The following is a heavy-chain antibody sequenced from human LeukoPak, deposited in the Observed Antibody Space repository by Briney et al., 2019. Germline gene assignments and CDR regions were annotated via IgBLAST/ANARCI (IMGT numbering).Heavy chain of an antibody. D-gene: IGHD3-9*01. V-gene: IGHV4-59*01. J-gene: IGHJ5*02. CDR3: ARGGTYNDILSFDP. Sequence: PSETLSLTCIVSGGSISYYYWTWVRQSPGKGLEGIGQVYYTGSTYYNPSLKRRGTISVDTSRNQFSLNLTSVTAADTAVYYCARGGTYNDILSFDPWGQGTLVTVSS. CDR2: VYYTGST. CDR1: GGSISYYY.